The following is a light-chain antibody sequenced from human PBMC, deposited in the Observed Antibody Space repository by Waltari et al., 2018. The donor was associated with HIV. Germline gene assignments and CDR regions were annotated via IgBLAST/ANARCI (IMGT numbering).Light chain of an antibody. CDR2: EDS. CDR3: QVWDSSSDHVV. CDR1: NIGSKS. Sequence: SYVLTQPPSVSVAPGKTARITCGGNNIGSKSVHWYQQKPGQAPVLVIYEDSDRPSGIPERCSGSNSGNTATLTISRGEAGEEADYYCQVWDSSSDHVVFGGGTKLTVL. V-gene: IGLV3-21*04. J-gene: IGLJ2*01.